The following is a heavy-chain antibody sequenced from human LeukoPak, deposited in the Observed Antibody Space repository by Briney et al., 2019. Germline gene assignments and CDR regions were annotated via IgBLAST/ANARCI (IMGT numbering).Heavy chain of an antibody. D-gene: IGHD3/OR15-3a*01. CDR2: IYYSGST. CDR1: GGSISSGGYY. Sequence: SETLSLTCTVSGGSISSGGYYWSWIRQHPGKGLEWIGYIYYSGSTYYNPSLKSRVTISVDTSKNQFSLKLSSVTAADTAVYYCARDRRDFMSGYYYGMDVWGQGTTVTVSS. J-gene: IGHJ6*02. CDR3: ARDRRDFMSGYYYGMDV. V-gene: IGHV4-31*03.